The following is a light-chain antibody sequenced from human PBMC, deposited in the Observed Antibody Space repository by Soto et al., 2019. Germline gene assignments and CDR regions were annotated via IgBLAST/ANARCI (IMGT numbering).Light chain of an antibody. CDR3: CSYAGSSTWV. CDR2: EVS. J-gene: IGLJ3*02. V-gene: IGLV2-8*01. CDR1: SSDVGGYNY. Sequence: QSALTQPPSASGSPGQSVAISCTGTSSDVGGYNYVSWYQQHPGKAPKLMIYEVSNRPSGVSDRFSGSKSGNTASLTISGLQAADEAHYYCCSYAGSSTWVFGGGTQLTVL.